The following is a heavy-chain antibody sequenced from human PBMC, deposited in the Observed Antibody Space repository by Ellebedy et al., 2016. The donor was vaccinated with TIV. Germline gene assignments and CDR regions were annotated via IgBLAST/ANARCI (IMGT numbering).Heavy chain of an antibody. CDR3: ARGHKWLVRGGDY. CDR2: IIPIFGTA. Sequence: SVKVSXXASGGTFSSYAISWVRQAPGQGLEWMGGIIPIFGTANYAQKFQGRVTITADESTSTAYMELSSLRSEDTAVYYCARGHKWLVRGGDYWGQGTLVTVSS. V-gene: IGHV1-69*13. D-gene: IGHD6-19*01. CDR1: GGTFSSYA. J-gene: IGHJ4*02.